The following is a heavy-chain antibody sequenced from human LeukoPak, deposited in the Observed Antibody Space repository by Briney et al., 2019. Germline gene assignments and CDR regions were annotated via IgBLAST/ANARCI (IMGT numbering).Heavy chain of an antibody. CDR2: IYYSGST. J-gene: IGHJ4*02. V-gene: IGHV4-59*01. D-gene: IGHD2-15*01. CDR1: GGSISSNY. CDR3: ASEWDGRYCSGGSCPSGFDY. Sequence: NPSETLSLTCTVSGGSISSNYWSWIRQPPGKGLEWIGYIYYSGSTNYNPSLKSRVTISVDTSKNQFSLKLSSVTAADTAVYYCASEWDGRYCSGGSCPSGFDYWGQGTLVTVSS.